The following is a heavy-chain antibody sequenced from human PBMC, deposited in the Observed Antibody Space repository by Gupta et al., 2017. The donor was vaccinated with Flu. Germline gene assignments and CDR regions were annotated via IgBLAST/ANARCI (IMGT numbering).Heavy chain of an antibody. CDR3: ARGREYYDSSGYYPLVYYYYMDV. V-gene: IGHV3-21*01. CDR2: ISSSSSYI. J-gene: IGHJ6*03. D-gene: IGHD3-22*01. Sequence: EVQLVESGGGRVKPEGSLRLSCAASGFTFCSYRMTGVRQAPGKGLEWVSSISSSSSYISYADSVKGRFTISRDNAKNSLYLQMNSLRAEDTAVYYCARGREYYDSSGYYPLVYYYYMDVWGKGTTVTVSS. CDR1: GFTFCSYR.